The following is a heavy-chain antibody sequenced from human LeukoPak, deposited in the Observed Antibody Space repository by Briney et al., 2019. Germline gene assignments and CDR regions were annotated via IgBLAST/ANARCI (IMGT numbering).Heavy chain of an antibody. CDR2: IYGPGSI. V-gene: IGHV3-66*01. CDR3: ARDRGDSNGYVNY. D-gene: IGHD5-18*01. CDR1: GFTFSNAW. Sequence: GGSLRLSCAASGFTFSNAWMSWVRQAPGKGLEWVSVIYGPGSIYYADSVKGRFTISRDNSKSALYLQMNSLRAEDSAVYYCARDRGDSNGYVNYWGQGALVTVSS. J-gene: IGHJ4*02.